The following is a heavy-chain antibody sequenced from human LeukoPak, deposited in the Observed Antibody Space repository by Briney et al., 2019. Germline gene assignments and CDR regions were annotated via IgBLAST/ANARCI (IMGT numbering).Heavy chain of an antibody. J-gene: IGHJ3*02. CDR3: VTTGIRIVVVTAIYQQGAFDI. Sequence: GESLKISCKGSGYSFTSYCIGWVRQMPGQGVEGMGIIYPGDSDTRYSASIQGQVTISADKSISTAYLQWSRLKASDTAMYCCVTTGIRIVVVTAIYQQGAFDIWGQGTMVTVSS. CDR1: GYSFTSYC. CDR2: IYPGDSDT. D-gene: IGHD2-21*02. V-gene: IGHV5-51*01.